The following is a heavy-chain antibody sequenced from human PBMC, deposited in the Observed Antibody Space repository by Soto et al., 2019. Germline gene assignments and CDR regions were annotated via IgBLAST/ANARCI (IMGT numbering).Heavy chain of an antibody. CDR1: GFTFSSSW. J-gene: IGHJ6*02. CDR2: ISGGGGST. V-gene: IGHV3-23*01. CDR3: AKDLTAAAGQKHYYYYGMDV. D-gene: IGHD6-13*01. Sequence: PGGSLRLSCAASGFTFSSSWIHWVRQAPGKGLVWVSAISGGGGSTYYADSVKGRFTISRDNSKNTLYLQMNSLRAEDTAVYYCAKDLTAAAGQKHYYYYGMDVWGQGTTVTVSS.